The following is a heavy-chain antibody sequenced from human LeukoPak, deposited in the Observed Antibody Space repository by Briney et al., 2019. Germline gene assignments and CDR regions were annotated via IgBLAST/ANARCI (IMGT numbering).Heavy chain of an antibody. Sequence: GASVKVSCKVSGYTLTELSMHWVRRAPGKGLEWMGGFDPEDGETIYAQKFQGRVTMTEDTSTDTAYMELSSLRSEDTAVYYCATDSGSGSYFAGYAFDIWGQGTMVTVSS. CDR2: FDPEDGET. CDR3: ATDSGSGSYFAGYAFDI. CDR1: GYTLTELS. V-gene: IGHV1-24*01. D-gene: IGHD3-10*01. J-gene: IGHJ3*02.